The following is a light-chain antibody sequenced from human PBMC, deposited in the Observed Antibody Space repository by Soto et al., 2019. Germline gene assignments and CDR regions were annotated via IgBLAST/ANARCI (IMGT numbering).Light chain of an antibody. CDR2: GAS. V-gene: IGKV3-15*01. CDR3: QQYNNWPWT. J-gene: IGKJ1*01. CDR1: QSFTSN. Sequence: EIVMTQSPATLSVSPGERATLSCRPSQSFTSNLAWYQQKPGQAPRLLIYGASTRATGIPARFSGSGSGTEFTLTISNLQSEDFAVYFCQQYNNWPWTFGQGTRWISN.